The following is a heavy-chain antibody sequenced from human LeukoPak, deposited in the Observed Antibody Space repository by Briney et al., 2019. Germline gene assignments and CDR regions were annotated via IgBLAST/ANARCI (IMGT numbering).Heavy chain of an antibody. CDR2: IYYSGST. CDR3: ARHSIATVVTPNRYFDL. J-gene: IGHJ2*01. V-gene: IGHV4-59*08. D-gene: IGHD4-23*01. Sequence: PPETLSLTCTVSGGSISSYYWSWIRQPPGKGLEWIGYIYYSGSTNYNPSLKSRVTISVDTSKNQFSLKLNSVTAADTALYYCARHSIATVVTPNRYFDLWGRGTLVTVSS. CDR1: GGSISSYY.